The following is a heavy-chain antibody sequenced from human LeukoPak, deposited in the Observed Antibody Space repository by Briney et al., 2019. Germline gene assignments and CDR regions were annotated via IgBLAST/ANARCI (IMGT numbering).Heavy chain of an antibody. CDR2: ISFDGRNK. CDR1: GFTFSTYA. D-gene: IGHD3-16*01. CDR3: ARAGVGYYDLDD. V-gene: IGHV3-30*04. J-gene: IGHJ4*02. Sequence: PGGSLRLSCAASGFTFSTYAMHLVRQAPGKGLEWVAVISFDGRNKYYADSVKGRFTISRDNYKNMLYLQMDSLRDEDTAVYYCARAGVGYYDLDDWGQGTLVTVSS.